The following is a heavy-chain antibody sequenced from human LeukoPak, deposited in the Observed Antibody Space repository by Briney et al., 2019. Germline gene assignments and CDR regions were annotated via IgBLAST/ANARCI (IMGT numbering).Heavy chain of an antibody. CDR2: IFHSGST. CDR1: GFIFNAFE. Sequence: GSLRLSCAASGFIFNAFEMDWVRQAPGKGLEWIGNIFHSGSTYSNPSLKSRLTISVDTSKNEFSLKLRSVTAADTAVYFCAAYRITTIVVPFDYWGQGTLVTVSS. CDR3: AAYRITTIVVPFDY. J-gene: IGHJ4*02. D-gene: IGHD3-22*01. V-gene: IGHV4-38-2*01.